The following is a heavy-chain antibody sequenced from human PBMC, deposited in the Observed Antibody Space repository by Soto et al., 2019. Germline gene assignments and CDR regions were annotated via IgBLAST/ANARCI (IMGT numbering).Heavy chain of an antibody. CDR2: IYYSGST. V-gene: IGHV4-59*01. D-gene: IGHD1-26*01. Sequence: KSSETLSLTCTVSGGSISSYYWSWIRQPPGKGLEWIGYIYYSGSTNYNPSLKSRVTISVDTSKNQFSLKLGSVTAADTAVYYCARGSGSYSGDYYYYYGMDVWGQGTTVTVSS. J-gene: IGHJ6*02. CDR1: GGSISSYY. CDR3: ARGSGSYSGDYYYYYGMDV.